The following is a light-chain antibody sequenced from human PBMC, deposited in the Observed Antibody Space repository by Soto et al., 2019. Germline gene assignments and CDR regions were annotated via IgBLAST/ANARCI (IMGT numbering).Light chain of an antibody. V-gene: IGKV3-15*01. CDR3: QQYNNWPLT. J-gene: IGKJ4*01. CDR1: QSVRSH. CDR2: GES. Sequence: EIVMTQSPATLSLSPGDRATLSCRASQSVRSHLAWFHQNPGQPPRLLIFGESTRATGVPARFSGSGSGTEFTLIISSLQSEDFAVYYCQQYNNWPLTFGGGTKV.